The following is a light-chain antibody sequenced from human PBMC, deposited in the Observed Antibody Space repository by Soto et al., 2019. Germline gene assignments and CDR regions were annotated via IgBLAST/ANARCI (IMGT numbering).Light chain of an antibody. CDR3: QQYGIAPYT. V-gene: IGKV3-20*01. CDR2: GAS. Sequence: EIVLTQSPGTLSLSAGERATLSCRASQTVRTYLGWYQQKPGQTPRLLVYGASNRAAGVPDRFSGSGSGTDFTLTISSLEIEDFAVYFCQQYGIAPYTFGQGTKLE. J-gene: IGKJ2*01. CDR1: QTVRTY.